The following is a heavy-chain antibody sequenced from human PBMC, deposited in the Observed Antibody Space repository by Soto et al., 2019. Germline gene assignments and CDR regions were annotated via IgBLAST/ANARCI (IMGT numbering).Heavy chain of an antibody. CDR3: ASLNDYGDYIDY. CDR2: IYYSGST. Sequence: PSETLSLTSTVSGGTISIYYWSWIRQPPGKGLEWIGYIYYSGSTNYNPSLKSRVTISVDTSKNQFSLKLSSVTAADTAVYYCASLNDYGDYIDYWGQGTLVTVSS. V-gene: IGHV4-59*08. J-gene: IGHJ4*02. CDR1: GGTISIYY. D-gene: IGHD4-17*01.